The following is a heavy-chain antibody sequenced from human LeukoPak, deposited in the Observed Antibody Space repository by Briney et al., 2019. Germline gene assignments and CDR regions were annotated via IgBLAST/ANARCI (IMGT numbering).Heavy chain of an antibody. V-gene: IGHV4-30-4*08. Sequence: PSETLSLTCTVSGGSISSGDYYWSWIRQPPGKGLEWIGYIYYSGSTYYNPSLKSRVTISVDTSKNQFSLKLSSVTAADTAVYYCARTKITIFVAGYFDYWGQGPLVTVSS. CDR3: ARTKITIFVAGYFDY. D-gene: IGHD3-3*01. J-gene: IGHJ4*02. CDR1: GGSISSGDYY. CDR2: IYYSGST.